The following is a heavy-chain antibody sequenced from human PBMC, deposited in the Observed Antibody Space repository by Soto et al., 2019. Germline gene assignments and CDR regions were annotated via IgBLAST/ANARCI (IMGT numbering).Heavy chain of an antibody. CDR3: AGTGYSSQEY. Sequence: PWGSLRLSCAASGFTFSSFALSWVRQAPGKGLEWVSAISGSGDGTDYADSVKGRFTISRDNSKNTLYLQMNSLRAEETAVYYCAGTGYSSQEYWGKGEMVIVSS. D-gene: IGHD5-18*01. J-gene: IGHJ4*02. V-gene: IGHV3-23*01. CDR1: GFTFSSFA. CDR2: ISGSGDGT.